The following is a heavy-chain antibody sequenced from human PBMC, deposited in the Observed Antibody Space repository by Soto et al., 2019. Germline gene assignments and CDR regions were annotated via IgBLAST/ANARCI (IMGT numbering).Heavy chain of an antibody. D-gene: IGHD1-20*01. V-gene: IGHV4-59*01. J-gene: IGHJ4*02. CDR2: IYYRGST. CDR1: GGSISNYY. CDR3: ARGGYNWNDVTDY. Sequence: QVQLQESSPGLVKPSETLSLTCIVSGGSISNYYWSWIRQPPGKGLEWIGYIYYRGSTNYNPSLKSRVTISVDTSKNQFSLKLSSVTAADTAVYYCARGGYNWNDVTDYWGQGTLVTVSS.